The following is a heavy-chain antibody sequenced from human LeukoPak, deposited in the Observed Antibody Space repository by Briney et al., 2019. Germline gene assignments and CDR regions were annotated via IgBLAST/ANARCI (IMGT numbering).Heavy chain of an antibody. J-gene: IGHJ6*03. Sequence: GGSLRLSCAASGFTFDDYDMSWVRQAPGKGLEWVSGINWNGGSTGYADSVKGRFTISRDNAKNSLYLQMNSLRAEDTALYCCARVVGSSWYYYYYYMDVWGKGTTVTVSS. CDR1: GFTFDDYD. CDR3: ARVVGSSWYYYYYYMDV. CDR2: INWNGGST. D-gene: IGHD6-13*01. V-gene: IGHV3-20*04.